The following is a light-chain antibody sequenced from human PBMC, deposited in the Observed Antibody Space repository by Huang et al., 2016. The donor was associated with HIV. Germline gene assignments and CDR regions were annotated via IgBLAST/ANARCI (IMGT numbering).Light chain of an antibody. CDR1: QGISRSH. Sequence: ETVLTQSPGTLSLSPGERATLSCRASQGISRSHLACYQPKPGQAPRLLIYGASSRATDIPDRFSGSGSGTDFTLTISRLEPEDLAVYFCQQYDNSPWTFGQGTKVEVK. J-gene: IGKJ1*01. CDR2: GAS. V-gene: IGKV3-20*01. CDR3: QQYDNSPWT.